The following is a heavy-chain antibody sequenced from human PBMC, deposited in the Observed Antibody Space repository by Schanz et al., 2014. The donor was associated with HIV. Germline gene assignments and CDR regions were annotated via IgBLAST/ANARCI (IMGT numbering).Heavy chain of an antibody. J-gene: IGHJ2*01. D-gene: IGHD1-26*01. Sequence: QVQLVESGGGMVLPGTSLRLSCAASGGTFSAHAFHWVRQAPGRGLEWVALISHDGSNKYYADSVKGRFTISRDNAKNSLYLQMNSLRAEDTALYYCAKDGGDYTPGWYFDLWGRGTLVTVSS. V-gene: IGHV3-30*18. CDR1: GGTFSAHA. CDR3: AKDGGDYTPGWYFDL. CDR2: ISHDGSNK.